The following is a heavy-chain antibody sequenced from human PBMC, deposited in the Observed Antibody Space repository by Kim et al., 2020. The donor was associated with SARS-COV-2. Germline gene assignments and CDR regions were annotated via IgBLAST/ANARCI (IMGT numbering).Heavy chain of an antibody. J-gene: IGHJ4*02. CDR2: IYYSGST. D-gene: IGHD3-10*01. CDR3: ASHQVDYYGSGSYNPRDY. Sequence: SETLSLTCTVSGGSISSGGYYWSWIRQHPGKGLEWIGYIYYSGSTYYNPSLKSRVTISVDTSKNQFSLKLSSVTAADTAVYYCASHQVDYYGSGSYNPRDYWGQGTLVTVSS. V-gene: IGHV4-31*03. CDR1: GGSISSGGYY.